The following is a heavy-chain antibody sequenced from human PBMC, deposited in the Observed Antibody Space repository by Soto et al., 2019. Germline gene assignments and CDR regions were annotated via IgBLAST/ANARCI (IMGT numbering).Heavy chain of an antibody. Sequence: PGESLKISCKGSGYSFSNYWVNWVRQMPGKGLEWVGRIDPSGSDANYSPSFEGHVTFSADKSISTAYLQWSSLKASDTATYYCARPYSTSKYYYYGLDVWGQRTTVTVSS. J-gene: IGHJ6*02. D-gene: IGHD6-6*01. CDR3: ARPYSTSKYYYYGLDV. CDR1: GYSFSNYW. V-gene: IGHV5-10-1*01. CDR2: IDPSGSDA.